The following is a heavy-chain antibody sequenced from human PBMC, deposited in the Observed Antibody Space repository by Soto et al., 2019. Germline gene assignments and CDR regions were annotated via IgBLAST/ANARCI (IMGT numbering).Heavy chain of an antibody. CDR3: ARSAAVAAAGLLDLFAF. J-gene: IGHJ1*01. D-gene: IGHD6-13*01. V-gene: IGHV4-59*01. CDR2: IYYSGST. Sequence: SETLSLTCTVSGGSISSYYWSWIRQPPGKGLEWIGYIYYSGSTNYNPSLKSRVTISVDTSKNQFSLKLSSVTAADTAVYYCARSAAVAAAGLLDLFAFWGQRILVTVSS. CDR1: GGSISSYY.